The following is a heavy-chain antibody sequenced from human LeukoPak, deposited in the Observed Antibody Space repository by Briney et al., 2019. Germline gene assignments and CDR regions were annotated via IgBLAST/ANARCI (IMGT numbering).Heavy chain of an antibody. CDR3: ATGFSYVQGGFDY. D-gene: IGHD5-18*01. Sequence: GGSLRLSCATSGFTFGTYWMSWVRQAPGKGLEWVANIKQDGGEIYYLDSVKGRFTISRDNAKNTLHLLMNSLRAEDAAIYYCATGFSYVQGGFDYWGQGTLVTVSS. V-gene: IGHV3-7*01. CDR2: IKQDGGEI. CDR1: GFTFGTYW. J-gene: IGHJ4*02.